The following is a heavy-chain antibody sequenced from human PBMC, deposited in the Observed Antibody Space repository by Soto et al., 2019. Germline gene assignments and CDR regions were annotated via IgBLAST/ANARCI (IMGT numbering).Heavy chain of an antibody. CDR3: AREGVAPYYYYGMDV. D-gene: IGHD5-12*01. V-gene: IGHV1-3*01. J-gene: IGHJ6*02. Sequence: GASVKVSCKASGYTFTSYDMHWARQAPGQRLEWMGWINAGNGNTNYAQTFQGRVTMTTDTSTSTVYMELRSLRSDDTAVYYCAREGVAPYYYYGMDVWGQGTPVTVSS. CDR2: INAGNGNT. CDR1: GYTFTSYD.